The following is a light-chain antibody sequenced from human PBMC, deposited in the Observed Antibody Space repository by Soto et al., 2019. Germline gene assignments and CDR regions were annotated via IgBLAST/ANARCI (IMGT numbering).Light chain of an antibody. CDR2: LGS. Sequence: DVVMTQSQLSLPVTPGEPASISCRSSQILLHSNGYNYLDWYLQKPGQSPQLLIYLGSNRASGVPDRFSGSGSGTDFTLKISRVEAEDVGVYYCMQALQTPWTFGQGTKVDIK. CDR3: MQALQTPWT. CDR1: QILLHSNGYNY. V-gene: IGKV2-28*01. J-gene: IGKJ1*01.